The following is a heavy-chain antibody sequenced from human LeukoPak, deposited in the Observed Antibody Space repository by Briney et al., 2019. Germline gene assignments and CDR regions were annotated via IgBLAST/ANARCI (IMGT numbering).Heavy chain of an antibody. D-gene: IGHD5-18*01. CDR1: GYTFTSYA. V-gene: IGHV7-4-1*02. J-gene: IGHJ5*02. CDR3: ARDGVDTLFDP. CDR2: INTKTGNP. Sequence: ASVKVSCKASGYTFTSYAMNWVRQAPGQGLEWMGWINTKTGNPTYAQGFTGRFVFSLDTSVSTSYLQISSLKAEDTAVYYCARDGVDTLFDPWGQGTLVTVSS.